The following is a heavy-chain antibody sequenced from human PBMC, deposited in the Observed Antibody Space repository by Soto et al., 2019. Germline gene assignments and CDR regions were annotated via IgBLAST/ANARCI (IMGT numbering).Heavy chain of an antibody. CDR1: GFTFGDYA. D-gene: IGHD3-3*01. CDR2: IRSKAYGGTT. J-gene: IGHJ6*02. Sequence: GGSLRLSCTASGFTFGDYAMSWFRQAPGKGLEWVGFIRSKAYGGTTEYAASVKGRFTISRDDSKSIAYLQMNSLRAEDTAVYYCARETYYDFWSGPYYGMDVWGQGTTVTVSS. V-gene: IGHV3-49*03. CDR3: ARETYYDFWSGPYYGMDV.